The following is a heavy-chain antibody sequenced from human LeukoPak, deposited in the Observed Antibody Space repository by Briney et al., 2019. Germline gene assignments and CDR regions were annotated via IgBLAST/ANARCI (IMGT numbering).Heavy chain of an antibody. CDR3: ARGAGGYSRSEIDY. CDR2: ISNDGTTI. D-gene: IGHD1-26*01. Sequence: GGSLRLSCAASGFTFSVFEMNWVRQAPGKGLEWVSYISNDGTTIYYADSVKGRFTISRDNAKKSLYLQMNSLRVEDTAIYYCARGAGGYSRSEIDYWGQGMLVTVSS. CDR1: GFTFSVFE. J-gene: IGHJ4*02. V-gene: IGHV3-48*03.